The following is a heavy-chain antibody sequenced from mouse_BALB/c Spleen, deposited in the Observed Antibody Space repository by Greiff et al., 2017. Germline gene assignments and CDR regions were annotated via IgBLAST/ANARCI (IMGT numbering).Heavy chain of an antibody. CDR2: IYPGSGST. D-gene: IGHD2-1*01. J-gene: IGHJ2*01. CDR3: ARSGMDGNYFDY. Sequence: QVQLQQSGPELVKPGASVKMSCKASGYTFTDYVISWVKQRTGQGLEWIGEIYPGSGSTYYNEKFKGKATLTADKSSNTAYMQLSSLTSEDSAVYFCARSGMDGNYFDYWGQGTTLTVSS. V-gene: IGHV1-77*01. CDR1: GYTFTDYV.